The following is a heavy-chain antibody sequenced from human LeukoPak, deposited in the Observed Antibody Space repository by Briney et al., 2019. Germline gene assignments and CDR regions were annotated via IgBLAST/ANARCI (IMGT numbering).Heavy chain of an antibody. CDR3: AREGSNFDY. D-gene: IGHD1-26*01. CDR1: GGSISSSSYY. Sequence: SETLSLTCTVSGGSISSSSYYWGWIRQPPGQGLEWIGSIYYSGSTYYNPSLKSRVTISVDTSKNQFSLKLSSVTAADTAVYYCAREGSNFDYWGQGTLVTVSS. CDR2: IYYSGST. J-gene: IGHJ4*02. V-gene: IGHV4-39*02.